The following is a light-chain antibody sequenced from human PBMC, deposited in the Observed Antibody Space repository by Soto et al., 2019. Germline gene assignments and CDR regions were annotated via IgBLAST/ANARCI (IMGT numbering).Light chain of an antibody. CDR2: AAS. J-gene: IGKJ1*01. CDR1: QGIRND. Sequence: IQITQSPSSLSASVGDTVTITCRASQGIRNDLGWYQQKPGKAPKLLIHAASSLESGVRTRFSGSGSGTDFTFTISSLQAEDFATYYCLQDYSCPWTFGQGTKVDIK. CDR3: LQDYSCPWT. V-gene: IGKV1-6*01.